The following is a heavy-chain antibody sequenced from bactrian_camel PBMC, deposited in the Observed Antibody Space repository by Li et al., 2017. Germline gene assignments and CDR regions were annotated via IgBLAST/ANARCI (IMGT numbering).Heavy chain of an antibody. D-gene: IGHD4*01. CDR1: GITFNANC. CDR2: ISSDDST. CDR3: AADLVDRWFERLG. J-gene: IGHJ4*01. V-gene: IGHV3S53*01. Sequence: HVQLVESGGGSVQTGGSLRLSCTGSGITFNANCMAWFRQTPGKEREGVASISSDDSTTYADSVKGRFIISKDNAKNTVYLQMNSLKREDTAMYYCAADLVDRWFERLGRGQGTQVTVS.